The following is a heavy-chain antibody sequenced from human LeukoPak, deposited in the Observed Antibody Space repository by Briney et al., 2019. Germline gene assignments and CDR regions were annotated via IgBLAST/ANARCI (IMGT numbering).Heavy chain of an antibody. V-gene: IGHV4-39*01. Sequence: PSETLSLTCTVSGGSISSSSYYWGWIRQPPGKGLEWIGSIYYSGSTYYNPSLKSRVTISVDTSKNQFSLKLSSVTAADTAVYYCATPGLVGYCSSTSCYKAFDIWGQGTMVTVSS. CDR2: IYYSGST. CDR3: ATPGLVGYCSSTSCYKAFDI. J-gene: IGHJ3*02. CDR1: GGSISSSSYY. D-gene: IGHD2-2*02.